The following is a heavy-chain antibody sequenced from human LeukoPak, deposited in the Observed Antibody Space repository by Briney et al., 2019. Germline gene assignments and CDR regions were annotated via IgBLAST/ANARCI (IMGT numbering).Heavy chain of an antibody. J-gene: IGHJ4*02. Sequence: PGGSLRLSCAASGFTFSSYSMNWVRQAPGKGLEWVSAISGSGGSTYYADSVKGRFTISRDNSKNTLYLQMNSLRAEDTAVYYCAKEARTYYYDSSGYSDYWGQGTLVTVSS. CDR3: AKEARTYYYDSSGYSDY. CDR2: ISGSGGST. D-gene: IGHD3-22*01. CDR1: GFTFSSYS. V-gene: IGHV3-23*01.